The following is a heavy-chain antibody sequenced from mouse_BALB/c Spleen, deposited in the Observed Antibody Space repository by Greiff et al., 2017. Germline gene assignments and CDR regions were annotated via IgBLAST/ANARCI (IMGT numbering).Heavy chain of an antibody. J-gene: IGHJ3*01. Sequence: VKLVESGPGLVAPSQSLSITCTVSGFSLTSYGVHWVRQPPGKGLEWLGVIWAGGSTNYNSALMSRLSISKDNSKIQVFLKMNSLQTDDTAMYYCARGKGLRLWFAYWGQGTLVTVSA. CDR1: GFSLTSYG. CDR2: IWAGGST. D-gene: IGHD2-4*01. V-gene: IGHV2-9*02. CDR3: ARGKGLRLWFAY.